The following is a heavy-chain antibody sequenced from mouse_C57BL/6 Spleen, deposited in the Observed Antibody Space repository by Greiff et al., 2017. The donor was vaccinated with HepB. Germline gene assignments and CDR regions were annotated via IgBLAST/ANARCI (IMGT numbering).Heavy chain of an antibody. V-gene: IGHV1-26*01. CDR2: INPNNGGT. Sequence: VQLQQSGPELVKPGASVKISCKASGYTFTDYYMNWVKQSHGKSLEWIGDINPNNGGTSYNQKFKGKATLTVDKSSSTAYMELRSLTSEDSAVYYCARSWGSNYYFDYWGQGTTLTVSS. CDR1: GYTFTDYY. CDR3: ARSWGSNYYFDY. D-gene: IGHD2-5*01. J-gene: IGHJ2*01.